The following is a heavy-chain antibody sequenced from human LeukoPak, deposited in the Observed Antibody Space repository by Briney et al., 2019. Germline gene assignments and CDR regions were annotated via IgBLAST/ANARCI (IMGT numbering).Heavy chain of an antibody. J-gene: IGHJ6*03. CDR1: GFTFSSAW. V-gene: IGHV3-15*01. CDR3: TTLSYYYYYYMDV. Sequence: GGPLRLSCAASGFTFSSAWMSWVRQAPGKGLEWVGRIKSKTDGGTTDYAAPVKGRFTISRDDSKNTLYLQMNSLKTEDTAVYYCTTLSYYYYYYMDVWGKGTTVTVSS. CDR2: IKSKTDGGTT.